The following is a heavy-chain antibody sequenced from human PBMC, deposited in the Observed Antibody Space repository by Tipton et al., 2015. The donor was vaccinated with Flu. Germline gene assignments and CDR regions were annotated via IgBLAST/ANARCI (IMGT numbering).Heavy chain of an antibody. Sequence: QLVQSGGGLVQPGGSLRLSCAASAFTFSSYWMTWVRQAPGKGLEWVANINQDGTVKYYVDSVKGRFTISRDNAKDSLYLQMNSLRAEDTAVYYCARQLGGGDCYWGQGTLVTVSA. CDR1: AFTFSSYW. CDR2: INQDGTVK. V-gene: IGHV3-7*03. D-gene: IGHD2-21*01. J-gene: IGHJ4*02. CDR3: ARQLGGGDCY.